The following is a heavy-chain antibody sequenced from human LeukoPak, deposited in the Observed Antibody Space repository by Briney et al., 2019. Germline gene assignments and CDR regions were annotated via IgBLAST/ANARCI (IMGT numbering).Heavy chain of an antibody. CDR1: GYIFPRYE. Sequence: ASVTVSCLAAGYIFPRYELNWVRPPTGQGLEWVGWMNPNSGNTGYAQQFQGRVTIPADESTRTAYMELSSRRSEDTAVYCWARYGDWSDFWGQGTLVTVSS. J-gene: IGHJ4*02. CDR2: MNPNSGNT. D-gene: IGHD4-17*01. V-gene: IGHV1-8*03. CDR3: ARYGDWSDF.